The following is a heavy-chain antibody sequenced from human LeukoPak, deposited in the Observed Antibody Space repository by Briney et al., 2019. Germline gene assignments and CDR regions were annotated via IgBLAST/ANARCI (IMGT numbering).Heavy chain of an antibody. J-gene: IGHJ4*02. CDR2: INHSGST. D-gene: IGHD2-21*02. Sequence: PSETLSLTCAVYIESFSGYYWTWIRQPSGKGLEWIGEINHSGSTNYNPPLKRRVTISADTSKNQFSLTLSSVTAADTAMYYCARVRGDLSIDFWGQGNLVTVSS. CDR1: IESFSGYY. CDR3: ARVRGDLSIDF. V-gene: IGHV4-34*01.